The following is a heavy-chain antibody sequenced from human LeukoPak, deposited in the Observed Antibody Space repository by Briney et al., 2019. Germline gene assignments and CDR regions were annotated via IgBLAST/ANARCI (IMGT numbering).Heavy chain of an antibody. CDR1: GFTFSNAW. CDR2: IWYDGSNK. J-gene: IGHJ4*02. Sequence: GGYLRLSCAASGFTFSNAWMNWVRQAPGKGLEWAAVIWYDGSNKYYADSVKGRFTISGDNSKNTLYLQMNSLRAEDTAVYYCTRGSLYYYNSSGPDYWGQGTLVTVSS. V-gene: IGHV3-33*08. CDR3: TRGSLYYYNSSGPDY. D-gene: IGHD3-22*01.